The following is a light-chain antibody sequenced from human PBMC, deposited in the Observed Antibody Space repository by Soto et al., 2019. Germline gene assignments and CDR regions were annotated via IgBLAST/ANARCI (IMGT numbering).Light chain of an antibody. CDR2: TAS. CDR3: QQGDNFPLT. CDR1: QGVGTW. Sequence: DIQMTQSPSSVSASVGDRVTITCRASQGVGTWLAWYQQKPGEAPRFLIYTASTLHSGVPSRFSGSGSGTDFTLTITSLQPEDFATYYCQQGDNFPLTFGGGTKVEIK. J-gene: IGKJ4*01. V-gene: IGKV1-12*01.